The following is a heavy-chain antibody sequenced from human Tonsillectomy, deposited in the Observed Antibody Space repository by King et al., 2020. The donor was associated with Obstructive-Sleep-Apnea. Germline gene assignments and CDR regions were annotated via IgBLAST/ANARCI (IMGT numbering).Heavy chain of an antibody. CDR1: GFTFDDYA. D-gene: IGHD3-22*01. J-gene: IGHJ4*02. Sequence: VQLVESGGGLVQPGRSLRLSCAASGFTFDDYAMHWVRQAPGKGLEWVSGFSWNSGKIGYADSVKGRFTISRDNAKNSLYLQMNSLRTEDTALYYCAKDVDISGSYYGVFDYWGQGTLVTVSS. V-gene: IGHV3-9*01. CDR3: AKDVDISGSYYGVFDY. CDR2: FSWNSGKI.